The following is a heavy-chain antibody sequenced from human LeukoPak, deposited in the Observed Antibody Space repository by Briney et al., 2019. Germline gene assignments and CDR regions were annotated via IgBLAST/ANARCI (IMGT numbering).Heavy chain of an antibody. CDR2: INHSGST. CDR3: ARHIFDFGVVYYFDS. J-gene: IGHJ4*02. Sequence: SETLSLTCAVYGGSFSGYYWSWIRRPPGKGLEWIGEINHSGSTNYNPSLKSRVTISVDTSKNQFSLKLSSVSAADTAVYYCARHIFDFGVVYYFDSWGQGTLVTVSS. CDR1: GGSFSGYY. V-gene: IGHV4-34*01. D-gene: IGHD3-3*01.